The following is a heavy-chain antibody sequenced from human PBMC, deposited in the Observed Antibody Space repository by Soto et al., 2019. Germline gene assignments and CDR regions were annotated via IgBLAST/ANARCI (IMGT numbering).Heavy chain of an antibody. V-gene: IGHV4-4*02. CDR2: IFHSGTT. Sequence: PSETLSLTCAVSGVSISSSHWWSWVRQSPEKGLEWIGEIFHSGTTNYHPSLKSRVTISVDKSKNQFSLKLRSVTAADTAMYYCARDLRAPGTWFDPWGQGTLVTVSS. J-gene: IGHJ5*02. CDR3: ARDLRAPGTWFDP. CDR1: GVSISSSHW.